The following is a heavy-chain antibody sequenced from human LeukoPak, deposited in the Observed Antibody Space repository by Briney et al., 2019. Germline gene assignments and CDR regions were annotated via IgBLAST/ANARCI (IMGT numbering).Heavy chain of an antibody. CDR2: IYYSGST. D-gene: IGHD4-11*01. Sequence: PSETLSLTCTVSGGSISSYYWSWIRQPPGKGLEWIGYIYYSGSTNYNPSLKSRVTISVDTSKNQISLKLSSVTAADTAVYYCARVGAPPSNYRYYYYYMDVWGKGTTVTVSS. CDR1: GGSISSYY. V-gene: IGHV4-59*01. CDR3: ARVGAPPSNYRYYYYYMDV. J-gene: IGHJ6*03.